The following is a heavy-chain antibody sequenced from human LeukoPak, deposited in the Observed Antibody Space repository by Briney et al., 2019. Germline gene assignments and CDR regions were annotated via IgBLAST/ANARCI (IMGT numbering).Heavy chain of an antibody. CDR2: INHSGST. Sequence: SETLSLTCAVYGGSFSGYYWSWIRQPPGKGLEWIGEINHSGSTNYNPSLKSRVTISVDTSKNQFSLKLSSVTAADTAVYYCARGPPGADTVVVVAATPFDYWGQGTLVTVSS. CDR3: ARGPPGADTVVVVAATPFDY. CDR1: GGSFSGYY. J-gene: IGHJ4*02. D-gene: IGHD2-15*01. V-gene: IGHV4-34*01.